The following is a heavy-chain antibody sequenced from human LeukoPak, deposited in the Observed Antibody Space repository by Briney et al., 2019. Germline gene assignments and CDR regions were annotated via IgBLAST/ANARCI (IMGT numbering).Heavy chain of an antibody. CDR1: GYTFTSYG. CDR2: ISAYNGNT. Sequence: ASVRVSCKASGYTFTSYGISWVRQAPGQGLEWMGWISAYNGNTNYAQKLQGRVTMTTDTSTSTAYMELRSLRSDDTAVYYCARTYSSGWYAYFDYWGQGTLVTVSS. V-gene: IGHV1-18*01. CDR3: ARTYSSGWYAYFDY. D-gene: IGHD6-19*01. J-gene: IGHJ4*02.